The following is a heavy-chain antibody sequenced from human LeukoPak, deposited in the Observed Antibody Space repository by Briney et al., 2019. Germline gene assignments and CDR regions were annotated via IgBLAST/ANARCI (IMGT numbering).Heavy chain of an antibody. CDR2: TYYRSKWYN. D-gene: IGHD1-26*01. Sequence: SQTLSLTCAISGDSVSSNSAAWNWIRQSPSRGLEWLGRTYYRSKWYNDYAVSVKSRITINPDTSKNQFSLQLNSVTPEDTAVYYCARDVTTGIVGATTYDYWGQGTLVTVSS. CDR3: ARDVTTGIVGATTYDY. CDR1: GDSVSSNSAA. V-gene: IGHV6-1*01. J-gene: IGHJ4*02.